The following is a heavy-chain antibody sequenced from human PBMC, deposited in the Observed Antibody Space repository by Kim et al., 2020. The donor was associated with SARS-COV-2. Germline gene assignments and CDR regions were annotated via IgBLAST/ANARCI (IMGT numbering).Heavy chain of an antibody. CDR1: GFTFDDYA. CDR3: AKDMRDYVWGSYRYTYGPYYYGMDV. J-gene: IGHJ6*02. Sequence: GGSLRLSCAASGFTFDDYAMHWVRQAPGKGLEWVSGISWNSGSIGYADSVKGRFTISRDNAKNSLYLQMNSLRAEDTALYYCAKDMRDYVWGSYRYTYGPYYYGMDVWGQGTTVTVSS. D-gene: IGHD3-16*02. CDR2: ISWNSGSI. V-gene: IGHV3-9*01.